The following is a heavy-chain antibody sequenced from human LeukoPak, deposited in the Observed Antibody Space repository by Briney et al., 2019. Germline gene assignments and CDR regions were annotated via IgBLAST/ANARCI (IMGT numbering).Heavy chain of an antibody. V-gene: IGHV4-30-2*03. CDR1: GGSIERGGYS. CDR2: IYYSGST. Sequence: PSQTLSLTCAVSGGSIERGGYSWTWIRQPPGKGLEWIGNIYYSGSTYYSPSLKSRVTISVDTSKNQFSLKLSSVTAADTAVYYCARETKTFYFDSSAYYPYYFDSWGQGTLVTVSS. D-gene: IGHD3-22*01. CDR3: ARETKTFYFDSSAYYPYYFDS. J-gene: IGHJ4*02.